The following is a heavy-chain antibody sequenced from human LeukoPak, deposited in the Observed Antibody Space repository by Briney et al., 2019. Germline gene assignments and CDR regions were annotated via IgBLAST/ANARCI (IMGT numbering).Heavy chain of an antibody. V-gene: IGHV3-30*03. CDR2: ISYDGSNK. CDR3: ASHSAGGSYLDY. D-gene: IGHD1-26*01. J-gene: IGHJ4*02. Sequence: GSLRLSCAASGFTFSSYAMSWVRQAPGKGLEWVAVISYDGSNKYYADSVKGRFTISRDNSKNTLYLQMNSLRAEDTAVYYCASHSAGGSYLDYWGQGTLVTVSS. CDR1: GFTFSSYA.